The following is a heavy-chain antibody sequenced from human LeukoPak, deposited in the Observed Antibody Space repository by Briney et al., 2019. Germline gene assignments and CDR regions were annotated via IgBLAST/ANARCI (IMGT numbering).Heavy chain of an antibody. D-gene: IGHD5-12*01. CDR3: ARGVGYSGYDFDY. CDR2: IYYSGST. Sequence: SETLSLTCTVSGGSISSSSYYWGWIRQPPGKGLEWIGSIYYSGSTYYSPSLKSRVTMSVDTSKNQFSLKLSSVTAADTAVYYCARGVGYSGYDFDYWGQGTLVTVSS. J-gene: IGHJ4*02. V-gene: IGHV4-39*07. CDR1: GGSISSSSYY.